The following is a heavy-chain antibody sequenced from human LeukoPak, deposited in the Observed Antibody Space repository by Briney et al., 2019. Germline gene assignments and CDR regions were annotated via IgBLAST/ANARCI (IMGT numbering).Heavy chain of an antibody. CDR2: IYTSGST. J-gene: IGHJ4*02. D-gene: IGHD1-26*01. Sequence: SQTLSLTCTVSGGSISSGSYYWSWIRQPAGKGLEWIGRIYTSGSTNYNPSLKSRVTISVDTSKNQFSLKLSSVTAADTAVYYCAREGPSWELVPSFDYWGQGTLVTVSS. V-gene: IGHV4-61*02. CDR1: GGSISSGSYY. CDR3: AREGPSWELVPSFDY.